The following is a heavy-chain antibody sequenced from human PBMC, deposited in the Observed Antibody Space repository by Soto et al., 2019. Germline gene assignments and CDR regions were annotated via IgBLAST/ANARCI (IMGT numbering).Heavy chain of an antibody. V-gene: IGHV4-39*01. CDR2: IYYSGST. D-gene: IGHD5-12*01. CDR1: GGSISSSSYY. Sequence: QLQLQESGPGLVKPSETLSLTCTVSGGSISSSSYYWGWIRQPPGKGLEWIGRIYYSGSTYYNPSLKSRVTISAHTAKHQFSLKLSSVTAADTAVYYCARHEIVEMATIGAFDIWGQGTMVTVSS. J-gene: IGHJ3*02. CDR3: ARHEIVEMATIGAFDI.